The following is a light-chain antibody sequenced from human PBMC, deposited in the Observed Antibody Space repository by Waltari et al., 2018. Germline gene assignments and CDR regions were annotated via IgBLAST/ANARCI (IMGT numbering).Light chain of an antibody. V-gene: IGLV2-14*01. CDR2: DAS. J-gene: IGLJ3*02. Sequence: QSALTQPASVSGSPGQSTTISCTGTSSDVGFYNYVSWYQQHPGKDPKLISYDASERPSGVADRVAGSKAGNTASRTISGLQAEDEADYYCNSYAGSSSWVFGGGTKLTVL. CDR3: NSYAGSSSWV. CDR1: SSDVGFYNY.